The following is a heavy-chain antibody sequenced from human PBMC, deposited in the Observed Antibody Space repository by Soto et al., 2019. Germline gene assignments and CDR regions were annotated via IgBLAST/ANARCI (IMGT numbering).Heavy chain of an antibody. CDR3: AKSITARPFDY. J-gene: IGHJ4*02. Sequence: GGSLRLSCPASGFPFSSYSMSWIRQAPGKGLEWVSAISGSGGNTYYADSVKGRFTISRDNSKNTLYLQMNSLRAEDTAVYYCAKSITARPFDYWGQGALVTVSS. CDR1: GFPFSSYS. V-gene: IGHV3-23*01. CDR2: ISGSGGNT. D-gene: IGHD6-6*01.